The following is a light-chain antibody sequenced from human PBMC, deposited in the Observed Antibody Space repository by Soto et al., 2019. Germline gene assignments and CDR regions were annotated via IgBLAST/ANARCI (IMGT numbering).Light chain of an antibody. CDR2: DVS. Sequence: QSVLTQPASVSGSPGQAIAMSCTGTSSDVGTHNFVSWYQQHPGKAPKLIIYDVSNRPSGVSDRFFGSKSGNTASLTISGLPAEDEADYYCSAFTTTNTYVFGTGTRVTVL. CDR3: SAFTTTNTYV. J-gene: IGLJ1*01. CDR1: SSDVGTHNF. V-gene: IGLV2-14*03.